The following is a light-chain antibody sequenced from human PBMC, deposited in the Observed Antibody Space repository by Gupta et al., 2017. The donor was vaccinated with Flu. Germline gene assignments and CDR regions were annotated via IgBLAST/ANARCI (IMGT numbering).Light chain of an antibody. CDR1: SSDVGGYNY. CDR3: SSYTSSSTLV. Sequence: ALTQPASVSGSPGQSITISCTGTSSDVGGYNYVSWYQQHPGKAPKLMIYEVSNRPSGVSNRFSGSKSDNTASLTISGLQAEDEADYYCSSYTSSSTLVFGGGTKLTVL. V-gene: IGLV2-14*01. J-gene: IGLJ2*01. CDR2: EVS.